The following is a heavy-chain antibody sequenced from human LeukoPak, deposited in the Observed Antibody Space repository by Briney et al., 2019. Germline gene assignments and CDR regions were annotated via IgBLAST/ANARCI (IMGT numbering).Heavy chain of an antibody. D-gene: IGHD3-22*01. CDR3: ARGRDSSGYYLPLFDY. V-gene: IGHV4-34*01. Sequence: PSETLSLTCAVYGGSFSGYYWSWIRQPPGKGLEWIGEINHSGSTNYNPSLKSRVIISVDTSKNQFSLKLSSVTAADTAVYYCARGRDSSGYYLPLFDYWGQGTLVTVSS. J-gene: IGHJ4*02. CDR1: GGSFSGYY. CDR2: INHSGST.